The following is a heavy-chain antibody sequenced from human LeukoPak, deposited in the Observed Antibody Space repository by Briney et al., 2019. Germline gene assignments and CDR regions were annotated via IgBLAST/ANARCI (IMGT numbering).Heavy chain of an antibody. CDR2: INHSGST. V-gene: IGHV4-34*01. Sequence: SETLSLTCAVYGGSFSGYYWSWIRQPPGKGLEWIGEINHSGSTYYNPSLKSRLTISVDTSKNQFSLMLRSVTAADTAVYYCARRKEGTSSRDYWGQGTLVTVSS. CDR1: GGSFSGYY. CDR3: ARRKEGTSSRDY. D-gene: IGHD6-13*01. J-gene: IGHJ4*02.